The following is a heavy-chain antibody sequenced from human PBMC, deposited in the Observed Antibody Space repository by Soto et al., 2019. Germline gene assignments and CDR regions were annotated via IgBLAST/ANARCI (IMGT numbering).Heavy chain of an antibody. D-gene: IGHD4-17*01. CDR2: INPNSGGT. CDR1: GYTFTGYY. Sequence: ASVKVSCKAPGYTFTGYYMHWVRQAPGQGLEWMGWINPNSGGTNYAQKFQGWVTMTRDTSISTAYMELSRLRSDDTAVYYCARARLDTNYGDYPDYWGQGTLVTVSS. J-gene: IGHJ4*02. CDR3: ARARLDTNYGDYPDY. V-gene: IGHV1-2*04.